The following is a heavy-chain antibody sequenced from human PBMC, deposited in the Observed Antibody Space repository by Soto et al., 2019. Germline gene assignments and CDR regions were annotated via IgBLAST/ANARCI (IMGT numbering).Heavy chain of an antibody. CDR1: GYSFTSYW. V-gene: IGHV5-10-1*01. CDR3: ARNYAAYYDILTGSAPNYYYYGMDV. CDR2: IDPSDSYT. J-gene: IGHJ6*02. Sequence: PGESLKISCKGSGYSFTSYWISWVRQMPGKGLEWMGRIDPSDSYTNYSPSFQGHVTISADKSISTAYLQWSSLKASDTAMYYCARNYAAYYDILTGSAPNYYYYGMDVWGQGTTVTVSS. D-gene: IGHD3-9*01.